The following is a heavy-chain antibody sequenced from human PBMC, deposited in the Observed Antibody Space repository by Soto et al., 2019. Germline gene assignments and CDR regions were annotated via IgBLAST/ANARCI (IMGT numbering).Heavy chain of an antibody. D-gene: IGHD2-15*01. CDR1: GFTFSNAW. CDR2: IKSKTDGGTT. V-gene: IGHV3-15*07. CDR3: TTDIPPTVGVVERYYYYGMDV. Sequence: GGSLRLSCAASGFTFSNAWMNWVRQAPGKGLEWVGRIKSKTDGGTTDYAAPVKGRFTISRDDSKNTLYLQMNSLKTEDTAVYYCTTDIPPTVGVVERYYYYGMDVWGQGTTVTVSS. J-gene: IGHJ6*02.